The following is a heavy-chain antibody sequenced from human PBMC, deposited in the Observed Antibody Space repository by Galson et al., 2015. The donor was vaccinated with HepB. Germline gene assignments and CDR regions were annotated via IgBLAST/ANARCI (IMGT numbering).Heavy chain of an antibody. J-gene: IGHJ3*02. CDR1: GDSISRSNYF. Sequence: TLSLTCTVSGDSISRSNYFWSWIRQHPGKGLEWIGYIDYRGGAYYSPPLKSRVTLSIDTSKNHFSLMMSSVTAADTAVYYCASEVNIAADSDAFDIWGQGTMVTVSS. V-gene: IGHV4-31*03. CDR3: ASEVNIAADSDAFDI. D-gene: IGHD3-3*01. CDR2: IDYRGGA.